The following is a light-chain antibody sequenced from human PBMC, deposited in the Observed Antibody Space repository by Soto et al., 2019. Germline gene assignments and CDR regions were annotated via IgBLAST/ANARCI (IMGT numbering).Light chain of an antibody. J-gene: IGLJ2*01. CDR2: DVS. CDR1: SSDVGAYNY. CDR3: SSYTRSSTVV. Sequence: QSALAQPASVSGSPGQSITISCTGTSSDVGAYNYVSWYQQHPGKAPKLMIFDVSDRPSGVSNRFSGSKSGNTASLPISGLHAEDEADDYCSSYTRSSTVVFGGGSKVTVL. V-gene: IGLV2-14*01.